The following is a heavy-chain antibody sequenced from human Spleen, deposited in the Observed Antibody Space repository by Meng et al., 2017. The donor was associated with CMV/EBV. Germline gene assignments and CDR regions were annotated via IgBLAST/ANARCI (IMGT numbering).Heavy chain of an antibody. V-gene: IGHV4-34*01. Sequence: GYCWAWTRQPPGKWLEWIGEINHSGSTNYNPSLRSRVTISVDTSKSQFSLKLSSVTAADTAVYYCARGQPGYCSSTSCSRGGYFDLWGRGTLVTVSS. CDR3: ARGQPGYCSSTSCSRGGYFDL. CDR2: INHSGST. CDR1: GYC. J-gene: IGHJ2*01. D-gene: IGHD2-2*01.